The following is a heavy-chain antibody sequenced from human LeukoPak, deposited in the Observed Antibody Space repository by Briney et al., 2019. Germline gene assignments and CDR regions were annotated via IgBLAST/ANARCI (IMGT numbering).Heavy chain of an antibody. CDR2: IYYSGST. V-gene: IGHV4-39*01. D-gene: IGHD1-26*01. Sequence: SETLSLTCTVSGGSISSSSYYWGWIRQPPGKGLEWIGSIYYSGSTYYNPSLKSRVTTSVDTSKNQFSLKLSSVTAAGTAVYYCASQVAVSGKRDYWGQGTLVTVSS. CDR1: GGSISSSSYY. J-gene: IGHJ4*02. CDR3: ASQVAVSGKRDY.